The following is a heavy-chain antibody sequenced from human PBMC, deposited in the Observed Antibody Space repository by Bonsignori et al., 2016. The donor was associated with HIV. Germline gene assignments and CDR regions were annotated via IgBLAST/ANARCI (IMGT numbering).Heavy chain of an antibody. CDR3: AKGDPTMIVVAPDAFDI. D-gene: IGHD3-22*01. V-gene: IGHV3-23*01. J-gene: IGHJ3*02. CDR1: GFTFSSYA. Sequence: GGSLRLSCAASGFTFSSYAMSWVRQAPGKGLEWVSAISGSGGSTYYADSVKGRFTISRDNSKNTLYLQMNSLRAEDTAVYYCAKGDPTMIVVAPDAFDIWGQGTMVTVSS. CDR2: ISGSGGST.